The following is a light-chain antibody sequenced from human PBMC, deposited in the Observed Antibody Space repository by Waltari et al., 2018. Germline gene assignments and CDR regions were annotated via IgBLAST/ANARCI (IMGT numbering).Light chain of an antibody. V-gene: IGKV1-9*01. CDR3: QQYQSYPIT. CDR1: QGANSY. CDR2: GAS. Sequence: DIPLTQSPSFLSASVGDRVPITCRASQGANSYLAWFQQKPGKAPKVLVFGASTLKSGVPSRFSGSGSGTEFIRTISSLQPEDIATYYCQQYQSYPITFGGGTKVETK. J-gene: IGKJ4*01.